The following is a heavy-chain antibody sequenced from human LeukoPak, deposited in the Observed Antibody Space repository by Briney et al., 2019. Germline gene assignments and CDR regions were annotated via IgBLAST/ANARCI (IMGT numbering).Heavy chain of an antibody. CDR1: GGSISTYY. CDR3: ARSRLARLYGGNRRGAFDI. D-gene: IGHD4-23*01. J-gene: IGHJ3*02. CDR2: IYHSGST. Sequence: SETLSLTCTVSGGSISTYYWNWIRQTPEKGLEWIGYIYHSGSTNYNPSLKSRVSISVDMSKNQFSLNLNSVIAADTAVYYCARSRLARLYGGNRRGAFDIWGQGTMVTVSS. V-gene: IGHV4-59*01.